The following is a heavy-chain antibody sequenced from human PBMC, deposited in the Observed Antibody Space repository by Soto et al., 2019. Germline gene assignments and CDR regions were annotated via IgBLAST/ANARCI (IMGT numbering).Heavy chain of an antibody. CDR1: GGSMTSSY. V-gene: IGHV4-59*01. J-gene: IGHJ6*02. CDR2: IYDTGISGYTPST. Sequence: PSESLTLTCPVSGGSMTSSYWSWIRRPPGKGLEWIAYIYDTGISGYTPSTSYNPSLKSRVTMSVDTSKSQFSLKLTSVTAADTAVYYCARGEDAFFYYGLDVWGQGITVTVSS. CDR3: ARGEDAFFYYGLDV.